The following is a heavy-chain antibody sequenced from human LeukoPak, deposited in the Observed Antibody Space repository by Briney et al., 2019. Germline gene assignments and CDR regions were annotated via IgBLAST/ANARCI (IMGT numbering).Heavy chain of an antibody. V-gene: IGHV5-51*01. CDR1: GYSFTSYW. D-gene: IGHD5-24*01. CDR3: ARLELGDGYNYRLDY. CDR2: IYPGDSDT. J-gene: IGHJ4*02. Sequence: GESLKISCKGSGYSFTSYWIGWVRQMPGKGLEWMGIIYPGDSDTRYSPSFQGQVTISPDKSISAAYLQWSSLKASDTAMYYCARLELGDGYNYRLDYWGQGTLVTVSS.